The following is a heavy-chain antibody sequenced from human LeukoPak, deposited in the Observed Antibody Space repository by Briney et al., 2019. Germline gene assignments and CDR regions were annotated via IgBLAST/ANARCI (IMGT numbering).Heavy chain of an antibody. V-gene: IGHV3-7*01. J-gene: IGHJ6*03. CDR2: IKQDGSEK. D-gene: IGHD2-15*01. CDR3: ARQQSWWHQGGLYYYYYMDV. Sequence: PGGSLRLSCAASGFTFSSYWMNWVRQAPGKGLEWVANIKQDGSEKYYVDSVKGRFTISGDNAKNSLYLQMNSLRAEDTAVYYCARQQSWWHQGGLYYYYYMDVRGKGTTVTVSS. CDR1: GFTFSSYW.